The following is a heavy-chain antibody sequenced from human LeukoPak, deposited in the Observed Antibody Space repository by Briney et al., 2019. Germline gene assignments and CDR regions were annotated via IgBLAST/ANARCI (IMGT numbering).Heavy chain of an antibody. D-gene: IGHD3-10*01. CDR2: IIPILGIA. Sequence: GASVKVSCKASGYTFTSYYMHWVRQAPGQGLEWMGRIIPILGIANYAQKFQGRVTITADKSTSTAYMELSSLRSEDTAVYYCARDRDGSGSYPDYWGQGTLVTVSS. V-gene: IGHV1-69*04. CDR1: GYTFTSYY. CDR3: ARDRDGSGSYPDY. J-gene: IGHJ4*02.